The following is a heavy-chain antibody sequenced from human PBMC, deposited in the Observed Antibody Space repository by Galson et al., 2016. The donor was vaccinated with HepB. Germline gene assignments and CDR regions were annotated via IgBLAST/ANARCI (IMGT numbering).Heavy chain of an antibody. Sequence: SLRLSCAVSGFSLSNYEMNWVRQAPGKGPEWLSYSRYSGTTYYADSVKGRFTTSRDNAENSLFLQMNNLRSDDTGVYFCVRGTSKRWYGYKRSYYYTMDVWGRGTTVIVSS. CDR2: SRYSGTT. J-gene: IGHJ6*02. D-gene: IGHD3-10*01. CDR1: GFSLSNYE. CDR3: VRGTSKRWYGYKRSYYYTMDV. V-gene: IGHV3-48*03.